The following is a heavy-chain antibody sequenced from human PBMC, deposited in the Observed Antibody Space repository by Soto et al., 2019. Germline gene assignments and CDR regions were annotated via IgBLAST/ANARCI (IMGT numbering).Heavy chain of an antibody. CDR3: AREYYGRNSQPFDY. CDR2: IYTSGST. D-gene: IGHD4-17*01. CDR1: GGSISSYD. Sequence: SETLSLTCTVSGGSISSYDWSWIRQPAGKGLEWIGRIYTSGSTNYNPSLKSRVTMSVDTSKNQFSLKLSSVTAADTAVYYCAREYYGRNSQPFDYWGQGTLVTVSS. J-gene: IGHJ4*02. V-gene: IGHV4-4*07.